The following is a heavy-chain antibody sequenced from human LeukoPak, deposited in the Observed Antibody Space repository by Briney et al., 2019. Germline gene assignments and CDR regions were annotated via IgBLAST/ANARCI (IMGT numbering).Heavy chain of an antibody. J-gene: IGHJ4*02. CDR1: GYTFTSYG. CDR3: ARDYYDSSGYLPFDY. CDR2: ISAYNGNT. Sequence: GASVKVSCKASGYTFTSYGISWVRQAPGQGLEWMGWISAYNGNTKYAQKLQGRVTMTTDTSTSTAYMELRSLRSDDTAVYYCARDYYDSSGYLPFDYWGQGSPVTVS. V-gene: IGHV1-18*01. D-gene: IGHD3-22*01.